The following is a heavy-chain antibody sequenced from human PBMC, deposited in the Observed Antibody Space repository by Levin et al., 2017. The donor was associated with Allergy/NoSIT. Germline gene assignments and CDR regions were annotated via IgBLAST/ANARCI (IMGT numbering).Heavy chain of an antibody. CDR2: MSYEGSNK. V-gene: IGHV3-30-3*01. CDR1: GFSLSTYA. D-gene: IGHD3-10*01. Sequence: LSLTCEASGFSLSTYAMYWVRQAPGKGLEWVAVMSYEGSNKYYAQAVKGRFTISKDNSRNTLYLQMNSLRSGDTGVYYCARDLGSGSDHWGQGTLVSVSS. J-gene: IGHJ4*02. CDR3: ARDLGSGSDH.